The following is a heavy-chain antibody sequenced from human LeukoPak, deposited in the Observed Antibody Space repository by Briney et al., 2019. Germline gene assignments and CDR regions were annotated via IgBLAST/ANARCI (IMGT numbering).Heavy chain of an antibody. V-gene: IGHV3-48*03. CDR2: ISSSGSTI. CDR3: ARDHNDYVWGSNPY. J-gene: IGHJ4*02. Sequence: GGSLRLSCAASGFTFSSYEMNWVRQALGKGLEWVSYISSSGSTIYYADSVKGRFTISRDNAKNSLYLQMNSLRAEDTAVYYCARDHNDYVWGSNPYWGQGTLVTVSS. CDR1: GFTFSSYE. D-gene: IGHD3-16*01.